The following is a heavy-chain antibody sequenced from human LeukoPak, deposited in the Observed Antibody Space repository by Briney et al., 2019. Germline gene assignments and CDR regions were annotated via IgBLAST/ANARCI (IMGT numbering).Heavy chain of an antibody. Sequence: ASVKVSCKASGYTFTSYYMHWVRQAPGQGLEWMGIINPSGGSTSYAQKFQGRVTMTRDTSTSTAYMELSSLRSEDTAVYYCARMNYYYYYMDVWGKGTTVTISS. V-gene: IGHV1-46*01. CDR2: INPSGGST. J-gene: IGHJ6*03. CDR3: ARMNYYYYYMDV. CDR1: GYTFTSYY.